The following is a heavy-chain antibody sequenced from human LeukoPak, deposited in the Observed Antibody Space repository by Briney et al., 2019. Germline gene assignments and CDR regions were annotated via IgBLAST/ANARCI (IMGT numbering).Heavy chain of an antibody. D-gene: IGHD6-13*01. CDR1: GFTFSAYA. CDR2: INNSGDKT. J-gene: IGHJ4*02. V-gene: IGHV3-64D*06. CDR3: VKDLYKGDTSTWYCFDY. Sequence: PGGSLRLSCSGSGFTFSAYAIHWVRQAPGKGPEYVSLINNSGDKTYYADSVKGRFTISRDNSKNTVSLQMSSLRAEDTAMYYCVKDLYKGDTSTWYCFDYWGQGTLVTVSS.